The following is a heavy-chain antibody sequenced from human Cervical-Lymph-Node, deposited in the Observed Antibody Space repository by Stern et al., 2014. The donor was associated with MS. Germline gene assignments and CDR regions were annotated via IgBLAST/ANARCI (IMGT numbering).Heavy chain of an antibody. J-gene: IGHJ4*02. Sequence: VQLVESGGGVVQPGRSLTLSCVVSGCTFSTYAMHWVRQAPGQGLECVAFVSYDGTQRTSTDSVKARFTISRDNSKNTLYLHMNSLRDEDTAVYFCARGGRGVGLEYWGQGALVTVSS. CDR2: VSYDGTQR. CDR3: ARGGRGVGLEY. CDR1: GCTFSTYA. D-gene: IGHD3-10*01. V-gene: IGHV3-30-3*01.